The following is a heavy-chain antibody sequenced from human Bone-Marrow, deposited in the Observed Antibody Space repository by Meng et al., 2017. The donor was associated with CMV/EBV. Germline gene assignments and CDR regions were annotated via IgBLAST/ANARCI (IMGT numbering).Heavy chain of an antibody. CDR3: ARSSSWYGEFGY. CDR1: GGTFSTYA. V-gene: IGHV1-69*05. Sequence: SVKVSCKASGGTFSTYAISWVRQAPGQGLEWMGGIIPIFGTANYAQKFQGRVTITTDESTSTAYMELSSLRSEDTAVYYCARSSSWYGEFGYWGKGPLVPVSS. CDR2: IIPIFGTA. D-gene: IGHD6-13*01. J-gene: IGHJ4*02.